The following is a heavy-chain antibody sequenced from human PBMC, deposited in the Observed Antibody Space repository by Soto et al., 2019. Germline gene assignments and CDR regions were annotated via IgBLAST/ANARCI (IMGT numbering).Heavy chain of an antibody. J-gene: IGHJ6*02. CDR1: GFSLSTSGVG. V-gene: IGHV2-5*02. CDR3: AHRHTAMDHYGMDV. D-gene: IGHD5-18*01. Sequence: QITLKESGPTLVKPTQTLTLTCTFSGFSLSTSGVGVGWIRQPPGKALEWLALIYWDDDKRYSPYLKSRLTITKDNSKNQVVLTMTNMDPVDTATYYCAHRHTAMDHYGMDVWGQGTTVTVSS. CDR2: IYWDDDK.